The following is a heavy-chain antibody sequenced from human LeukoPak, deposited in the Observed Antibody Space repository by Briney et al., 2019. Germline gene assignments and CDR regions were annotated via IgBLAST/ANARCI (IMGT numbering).Heavy chain of an antibody. CDR2: ISYDGSNK. CDR3: ARDGPGDYDSSGYYFDY. CDR1: GFTFSSYA. V-gene: IGHV3-30-3*01. D-gene: IGHD3-22*01. Sequence: PGGSLRLSCAASGFTFSSYAMHWVRQAPGEGLEWVAVISYDGSNKYYADSVKGRFTISRDNSKNTLYLQMNSLRAEDTAVYYCARDGPGDYDSSGYYFDYWGQGTLVTVSS. J-gene: IGHJ4*02.